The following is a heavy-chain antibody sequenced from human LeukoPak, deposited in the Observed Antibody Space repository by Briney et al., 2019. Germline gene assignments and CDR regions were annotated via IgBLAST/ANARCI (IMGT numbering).Heavy chain of an antibody. CDR1: GYTFTSYY. Sequence: ASVKVSFKASGYTFTSYYIHWVRQAPGQGLEWMEIINPSGGSTNYAQKFQGRVTMTRDTSTSTVYMELSSLRSEDTAVYYCAREKVVTAPWYYYSGMDVWGQGTTVTVSS. D-gene: IGHD2-21*02. V-gene: IGHV1-46*01. J-gene: IGHJ6*02. CDR3: AREKVVTAPWYYYSGMDV. CDR2: INPSGGST.